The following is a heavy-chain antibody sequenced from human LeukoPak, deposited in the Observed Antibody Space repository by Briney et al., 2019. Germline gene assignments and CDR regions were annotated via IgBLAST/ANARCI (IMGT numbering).Heavy chain of an antibody. J-gene: IGHJ4*02. CDR2: INPNSGGT. D-gene: IGHD5-18*01. Sequence: ASVKVSCKASGYTFTGYYLHWVRQAPGQGHEWMCWINPNSGGTHYAQKFQGRVTMTRYTSIRTASMELTILTPDDTAIYYYARERGGYSLGYWGQGTLVTVSS. V-gene: IGHV1-2*02. CDR3: ARERGGYSLGY. CDR1: GYTFTGYY.